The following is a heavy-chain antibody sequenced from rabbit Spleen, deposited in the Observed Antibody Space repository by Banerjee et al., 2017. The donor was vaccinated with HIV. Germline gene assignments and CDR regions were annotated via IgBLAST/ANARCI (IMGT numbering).Heavy chain of an antibody. Sequence: QEQLVESGGGLVQPEGSLTLTCTASGFSFSEKEVMCWVRQAPGKGLEWIACIYAGSSGYTYYASWAKGRFTISKTSSTTVTLQMTSLTAADTATYFCARSYNDYSYVFDLWGPGTLVTVS. CDR1: GFSFSEKEV. J-gene: IGHJ4*01. CDR2: IYAGSSGYT. V-gene: IGHV1S45*01. CDR3: ARSYNDYSYVFDL. D-gene: IGHD6-1*01.